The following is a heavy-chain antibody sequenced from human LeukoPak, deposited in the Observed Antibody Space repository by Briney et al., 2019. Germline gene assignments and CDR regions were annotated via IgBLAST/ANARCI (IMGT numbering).Heavy chain of an antibody. Sequence: GGSLRLSCAASGFTFSSYAMSWVRQAPGKGLEWVSAISGSGGSTYYADSVKGRFTISRDNSKNTLYLQMNSLRAEDTAVYYCARGSGSFSGGFDYWGQGTLVTVSS. V-gene: IGHV3-23*01. CDR3: ARGSGSFSGGFDY. D-gene: IGHD1-26*01. J-gene: IGHJ4*02. CDR2: ISGSGGST. CDR1: GFTFSSYA.